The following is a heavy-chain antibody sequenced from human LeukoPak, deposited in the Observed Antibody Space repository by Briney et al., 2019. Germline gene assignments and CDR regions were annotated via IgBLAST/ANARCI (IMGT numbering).Heavy chain of an antibody. V-gene: IGHV3-21*01. Sequence: PGGSLRPSCAASGFTFSSYSMNWVRQAPGKGLEWVSSISSSSSYIYYADSVKGRFTISRDNAKNSLYLQMNSLRAEDTAVYYCARDRGAVAEFLYWGQGTLVTVSS. CDR2: ISSSSSYI. CDR3: ARDRGAVAEFLY. D-gene: IGHD6-19*01. CDR1: GFTFSSYS. J-gene: IGHJ4*02.